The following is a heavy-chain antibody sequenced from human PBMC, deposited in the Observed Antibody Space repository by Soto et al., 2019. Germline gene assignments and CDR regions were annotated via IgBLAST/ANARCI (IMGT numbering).Heavy chain of an antibody. Sequence: EVQLLESGGGLVQPGGSLRLSCTTSGFTFSSYAMNWVRQAPGKGLEWVSAISGSNGNTYYADSVKGRFTISRDISKNTLYLQMNSLRAEDTAVYYCAKVFDCGSTSCRRGADAFDIWGRGTMVTVSS. V-gene: IGHV3-23*01. CDR3: AKVFDCGSTSCRRGADAFDI. J-gene: IGHJ3*02. CDR2: ISGSNGNT. D-gene: IGHD2-2*01. CDR1: GFTFSSYA.